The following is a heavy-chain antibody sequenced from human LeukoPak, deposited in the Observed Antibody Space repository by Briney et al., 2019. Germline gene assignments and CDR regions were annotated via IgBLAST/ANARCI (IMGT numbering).Heavy chain of an antibody. V-gene: IGHV4-61*02. J-gene: IGHJ3*02. CDR1: GGSISSGSYY. D-gene: IGHD5-24*01. CDR3: ARDRGQRDGYLHDAFDI. Sequence: PSQTLSLTCTVSGGSISSGSYYWSWIRQPAGKGLEWIGRIYTSGSTNYNPSLKSRVTMSVDTSKNQFSLKLSSVTAADTAVYYCARDRGQRDGYLHDAFDIWGQGTMVTVSS. CDR2: IYTSGST.